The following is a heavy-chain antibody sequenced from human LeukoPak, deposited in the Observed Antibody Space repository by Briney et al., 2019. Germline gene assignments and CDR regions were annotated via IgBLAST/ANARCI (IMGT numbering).Heavy chain of an antibody. CDR2: IYYSGST. V-gene: IGHV4-39*07. CDR3: ARDTYYYDSSGYSAFDI. CDR1: GGSISSSSHY. Sequence: PSETLSLTCTVSGGSISSSSHYWGWIRQPPGKGLEWIGSIYYSGSTYYNPSLKSRVTISVDKSKNQFSLKLSSVTAADTAVYYCARDTYYYDSSGYSAFDIWGQGTMVTVSS. D-gene: IGHD3-22*01. J-gene: IGHJ3*02.